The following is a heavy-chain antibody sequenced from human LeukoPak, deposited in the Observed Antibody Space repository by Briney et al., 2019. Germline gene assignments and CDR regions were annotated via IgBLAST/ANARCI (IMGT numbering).Heavy chain of an antibody. J-gene: IGHJ4*02. CDR2: ISSSSSYI. V-gene: IGHV3-21*01. CDR3: ARGDSSSWFMVPTDY. CDR1: GFTFSSYG. Sequence: GGSLRLSCAASGFTFSSYGMHWVRQAPGKGLEWVSSISSSSSYIYYADSVKGRFTISRDNAKNSLYLQMNSLRAEDTAVYYCARGDSSSWFMVPTDYWGQGTLVTVSS. D-gene: IGHD6-13*01.